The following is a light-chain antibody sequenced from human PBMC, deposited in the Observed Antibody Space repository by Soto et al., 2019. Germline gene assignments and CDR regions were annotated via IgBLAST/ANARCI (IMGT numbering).Light chain of an antibody. CDR2: LGS. CDR1: QSLLHSNGYNY. J-gene: IGKJ1*01. Sequence: DIVMTQSPLSLPVPPGEPASISCRSSQSLLHSNGYNYLDWYLQKPGQSPQLLIYLGSNRASGVPDRFSGSGSGTDFTLNISRVEAEDVGVYYCMQALQTPRTFGQGTKVEIK. CDR3: MQALQTPRT. V-gene: IGKV2-28*01.